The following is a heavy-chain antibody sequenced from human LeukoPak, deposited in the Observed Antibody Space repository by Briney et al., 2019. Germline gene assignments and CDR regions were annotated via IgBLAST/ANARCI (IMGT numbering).Heavy chain of an antibody. CDR2: IAAGATGT. Sequence: PGGSPTLSCSASGFTGPSFAMAWVRQAPGKGLEWVSGIAAGATGTYYSDSVKGRFTISRDNSRKTVQLQMNSLRAEDTAVYYCAKSYDSGGYPLGDYWGQGTLVTVSS. CDR3: AKSYDSGGYPLGDY. V-gene: IGHV3-23*01. CDR1: GFTGPSFA. D-gene: IGHD3-22*01. J-gene: IGHJ4*02.